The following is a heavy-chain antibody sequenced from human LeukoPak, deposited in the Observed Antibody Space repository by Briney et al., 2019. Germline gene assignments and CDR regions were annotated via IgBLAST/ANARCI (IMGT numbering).Heavy chain of an antibody. J-gene: IGHJ3*02. CDR1: GFSMSAYW. Sequence: GGSLRLSCEASGFSMSAYWMSWVRQAPRKGLEWVGNIKQDGSERNYVDSVKGRFTISRDNAKKSLYLQMNSLRAEDTAVYYCAMTAATASDAFDIWGQGTMVTVSS. CDR3: AMTAATASDAFDI. V-gene: IGHV3-7*03. CDR2: IKQDGSER. D-gene: IGHD2-15*01.